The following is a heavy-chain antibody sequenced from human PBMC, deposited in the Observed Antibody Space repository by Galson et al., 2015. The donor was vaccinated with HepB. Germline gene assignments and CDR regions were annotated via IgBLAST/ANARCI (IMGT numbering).Heavy chain of an antibody. D-gene: IGHD4-17*01. CDR1: GFTFSSYA. V-gene: IGHV3-30-3*01. J-gene: IGHJ4*02. CDR3: ASRDNDYGDSKSDY. CDR2: ISYDGSNK. Sequence: SLRLSCAASGFTFSSYAMHWVRQAPGKGLEWVAVISYDGSNKYYADSVKGRFTISRDNSKNTLYLQMNSLRAEDTAVYYCASRDNDYGDSKSDYWGQGTLVTVSS.